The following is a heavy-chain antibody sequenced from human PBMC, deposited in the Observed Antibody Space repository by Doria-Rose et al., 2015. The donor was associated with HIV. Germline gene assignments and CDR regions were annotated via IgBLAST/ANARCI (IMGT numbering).Heavy chain of an antibody. CDR3: ARVLSGTYDY. CDR2: IFYTGST. V-gene: IGHV4-59*01. D-gene: IGHD1-26*01. J-gene: IGHJ4*02. Sequence: QVQLQESGPGLVKPSETLSLTCSVSGGPISHYYWSWIRQPPGKGLEYIGDIFYTGSTNYSPSLKSRVSISIDTSKNKFSLRLSSVTAADTAVHYCARVLSGTYDYWGQGTLVTVSS. CDR1: GGPISHYY.